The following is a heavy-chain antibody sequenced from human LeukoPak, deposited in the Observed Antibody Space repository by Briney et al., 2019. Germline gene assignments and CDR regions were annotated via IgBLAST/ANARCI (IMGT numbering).Heavy chain of an antibody. D-gene: IGHD4-17*01. J-gene: IGHJ4*02. CDR2: ISGSGGST. Sequence: GGSLRLSCSASGFTFRSYAMHWVRQAPGKGLEYVSAISGSGGSTYYADSVKGRFTISRDNSKNTLYLQMSSLRTEDTAVYYYVRKTVTTPDYWGQGTLVTVSS. CDR3: VRKTVTTPDY. CDR1: GFTFRSYA. V-gene: IGHV3-64D*09.